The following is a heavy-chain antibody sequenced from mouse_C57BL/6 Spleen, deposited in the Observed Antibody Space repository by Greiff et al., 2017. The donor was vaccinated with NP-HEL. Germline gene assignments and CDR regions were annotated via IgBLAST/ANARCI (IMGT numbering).Heavy chain of an antibody. D-gene: IGHD3-1*01. CDR1: GYTFTDYN. Sequence: VHVKQSGPELVKPGASVKIPCKASGYTFTDYNMDWVKQSHGKSLEWIGDINPNNGGTIYNQKFKGKATLTVDKSSSTAYMELRSLTSEDTAVYYCARRGYPAWFAYWGQGTLVTVSA. J-gene: IGHJ3*01. CDR2: INPNNGGT. CDR3: ARRGYPAWFAY. V-gene: IGHV1-18*01.